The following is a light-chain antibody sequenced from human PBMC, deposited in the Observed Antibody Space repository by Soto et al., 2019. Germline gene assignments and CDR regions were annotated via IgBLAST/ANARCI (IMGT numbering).Light chain of an antibody. CDR2: EVS. CDR1: SSDVGGYNY. J-gene: IGLJ2*01. Sequence: QCALTQPASVFGSPGQSITISCTRTSSDVGGYNYVSWYQQHPGKAPKLMIYEVSNRPSGVSNRFSGSKSGNTASLTISGLQAEDEADYYCSSYTSSSTLDVVFGGGTKVTV. V-gene: IGLV2-14*01. CDR3: SSYTSSSTLDVV.